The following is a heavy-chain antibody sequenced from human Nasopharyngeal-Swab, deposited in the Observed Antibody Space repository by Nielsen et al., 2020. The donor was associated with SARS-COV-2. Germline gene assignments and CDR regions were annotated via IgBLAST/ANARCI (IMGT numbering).Heavy chain of an antibody. Sequence: WVRQAPGQGLEWMGWISAYNGNTNYAQKLQGRVTMTTDTSTSTAYMELRSLRSDDTAVYYCARVVVIHSAMEVWGQGTTVTVSS. V-gene: IGHV1-18*01. J-gene: IGHJ6*02. CDR3: ARVVVIHSAMEV. D-gene: IGHD2-21*01. CDR2: ISAYNGNT.